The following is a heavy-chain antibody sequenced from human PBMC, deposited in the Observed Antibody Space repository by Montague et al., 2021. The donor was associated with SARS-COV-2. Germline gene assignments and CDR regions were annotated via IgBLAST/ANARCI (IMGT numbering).Heavy chain of an antibody. V-gene: IGHV3-11*01. CDR2: INKGGYGT. Sequence: SLRLSYAASGFTFSDYYMAWIRQAPGKGLEWIADINKGGYGTHYADSLGGRFTISRDNAKNSLYLQMNSLRDEDTAVYFCAREIYTGASYYYWGQGALVTVSS. J-gene: IGHJ4*02. CDR1: GFTFSDYY. CDR3: AREIYTGASYYY. D-gene: IGHD7-27*01.